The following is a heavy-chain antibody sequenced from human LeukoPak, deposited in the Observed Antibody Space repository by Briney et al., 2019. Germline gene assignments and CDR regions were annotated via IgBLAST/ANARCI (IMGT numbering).Heavy chain of an antibody. D-gene: IGHD1-26*01. CDR1: EFTFSNYW. V-gene: IGHV3-7*03. CDR3: AKDTGRAVGVGPFDY. Sequence: GGSLRLSCAASEFTFSNYWMNWVRQAPGKGLEWVANIKHDGAEKYYVDSVRGRFAISRDNAKNSLYLQMNSLRAEDTAVYYCAKDTGRAVGVGPFDYWGQGTLVTVSS. CDR2: IKHDGAEK. J-gene: IGHJ4*02.